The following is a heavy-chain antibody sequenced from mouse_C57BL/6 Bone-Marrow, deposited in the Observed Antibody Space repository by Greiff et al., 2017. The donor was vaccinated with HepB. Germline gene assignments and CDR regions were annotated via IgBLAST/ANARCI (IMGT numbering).Heavy chain of an antibody. Sequence: EVKLMESGGGLVKPGGSLKLSCAASGFTFSSYAMSWVRQTPEKRLEWVATISDGGSYTYYPDNVKGRFTISRDNAKNNLYLQMSHLKSEDAAMYYCARGISHGPWFAYWGQGTLVTVSA. CDR3: ARGISHGPWFAY. CDR1: GFTFSSYA. J-gene: IGHJ3*01. V-gene: IGHV5-4*03. CDR2: ISDGGSYT.